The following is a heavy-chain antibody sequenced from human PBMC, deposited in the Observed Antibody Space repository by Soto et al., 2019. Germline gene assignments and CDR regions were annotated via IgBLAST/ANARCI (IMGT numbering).Heavy chain of an antibody. CDR1: GGSISSGGYS. Sequence: QLQLQESGSGLVKPSQTLSLTCAVSGGSISSGGYSWSWIRQPPGKGLEWIGYIYHSGSTYYNPSLKSQVTLSVDRSKNQFSLKLSSVTAADTAVYYCARDGGSGSYVYNWYFDLWGRGTLVTVSS. CDR2: IYHSGST. V-gene: IGHV4-30-2*01. D-gene: IGHD3-10*01. CDR3: ARDGGSGSYVYNWYFDL. J-gene: IGHJ2*01.